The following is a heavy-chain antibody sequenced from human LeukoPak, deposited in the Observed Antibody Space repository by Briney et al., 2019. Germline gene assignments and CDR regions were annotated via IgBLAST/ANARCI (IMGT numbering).Heavy chain of an antibody. Sequence: GASLQISCKGSGSSFTSYWIGWVRPLPGKGLEWMGIIYPGDSDTRYSPPFQGQVTISADKSISTAYLQWSSLKASDTAMYYCARQAGGGNWFDPWGQGTLVTVSS. CDR2: IYPGDSDT. CDR3: ARQAGGGNWFDP. D-gene: IGHD3-10*01. CDR1: GSSFTSYW. V-gene: IGHV5-51*01. J-gene: IGHJ5*02.